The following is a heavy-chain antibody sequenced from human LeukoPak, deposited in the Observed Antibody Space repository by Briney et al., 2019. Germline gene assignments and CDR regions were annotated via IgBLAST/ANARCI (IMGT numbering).Heavy chain of an antibody. V-gene: IGHV1-2*02. CDR2: INPNSGGT. CDR1: GYTFTGYY. CDR3: ARDQGYYDSSGSFDY. D-gene: IGHD3-22*01. Sequence: ASVKVSCKASGYTFTGYYMHWVRQAPGQGLEWMGWINPNSGGTNYAQKFQGRVTMTRDTSISTAYMELSRLRSDDTAVYYCARDQGYYDSSGSFDYWGQGTLVTVSS. J-gene: IGHJ4*02.